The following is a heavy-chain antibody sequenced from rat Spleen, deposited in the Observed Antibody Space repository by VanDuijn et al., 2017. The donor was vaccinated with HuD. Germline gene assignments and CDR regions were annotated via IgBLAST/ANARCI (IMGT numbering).Heavy chain of an antibody. J-gene: IGHJ2*01. CDR1: GFTFSNYG. D-gene: IGHD1-4*01. V-gene: IGHV5-19*01. Sequence: EVELVESGGGLVQPGRSMKLSCAASGFTFSNYGMHWIRQAPMKGLEWVASISPSGGSTHYGDSVKGRFTISRNTAKNTQYLQMDSLRSEDTATYYCARHGYGYTFYFDYWGQGVMVTVSS. CDR2: ISPSGGST. CDR3: ARHGYGYTFYFDY.